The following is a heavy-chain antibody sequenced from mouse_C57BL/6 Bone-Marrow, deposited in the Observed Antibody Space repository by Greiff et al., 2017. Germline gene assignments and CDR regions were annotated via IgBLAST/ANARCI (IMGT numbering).Heavy chain of an antibody. V-gene: IGHV1-50*01. CDR2: IDPSDSYT. CDR3: ARSGATGPYYFDY. D-gene: IGHD4-1*02. J-gene: IGHJ2*01. Sequence: QVQLQQPGAELVKPGASVKLSCKASGYTFTSYWMQWVKQRPGQGLEWIGEIDPSDSYTNYNQKLKGKATLTVDTSSSTAYMQLSSLTSADSAVYYCARSGATGPYYFDYWGQGTTLTVSS. CDR1: GYTFTSYW.